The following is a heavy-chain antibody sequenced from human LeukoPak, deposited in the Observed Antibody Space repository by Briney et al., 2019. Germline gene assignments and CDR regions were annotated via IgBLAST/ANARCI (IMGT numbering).Heavy chain of an antibody. Sequence: SETLSLTCTASGGSISSYYWSWIRQPPGTGLEWIGYIYTSGSTNYNPSLKSRVTISVDTSKNQFSLKLSSVTAADTAVYYGARSGTYHYYYYMDVWGKGTTVTVYS. V-gene: IGHV4-4*09. CDR3: ARSGTYHYYYYMDV. D-gene: IGHD1-1*01. J-gene: IGHJ6*03. CDR1: GGSISSYY. CDR2: IYTSGST.